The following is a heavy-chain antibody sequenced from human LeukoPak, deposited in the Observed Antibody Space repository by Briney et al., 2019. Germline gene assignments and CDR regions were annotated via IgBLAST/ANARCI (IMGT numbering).Heavy chain of an antibody. CDR3: ARWEYSSNWFHYYFDY. V-gene: IGHV1-18*01. D-gene: IGHD6-13*01. CDR1: GYSFVLYG. J-gene: IGHJ4*02. CDR2: INANNGNT. Sequence: GASVKVSCKASGYSFVLYGISWVRQAPGQGLEWIGWINANNGNTNYAEKFQGRVTMTTDTSTSTAYMELRSLRSDDTAVYYCARWEYSSNWFHYYFDYWGQGTLVTVSS.